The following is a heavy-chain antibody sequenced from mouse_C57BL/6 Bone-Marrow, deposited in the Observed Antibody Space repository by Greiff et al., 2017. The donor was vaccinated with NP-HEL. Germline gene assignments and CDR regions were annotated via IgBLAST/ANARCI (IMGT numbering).Heavy chain of an antibody. D-gene: IGHD1-1*01. CDR2: IYPRSGNT. CDR3: EITTVVPFAY. Sequence: VQLQQSGAELARPGASVKLSCKASGYTFTSYGISWVKQRTGQGLEWIGEIYPRSGNTYYNEKFKGKATLTADKSSSTAYMELRSLTSEDSAVYFCEITTVVPFAYWGQGTLVTVSA. CDR1: GYTFTSYG. V-gene: IGHV1-81*01. J-gene: IGHJ3*01.